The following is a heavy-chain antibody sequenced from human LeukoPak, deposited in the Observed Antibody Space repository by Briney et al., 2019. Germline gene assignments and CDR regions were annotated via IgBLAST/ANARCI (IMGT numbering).Heavy chain of an antibody. CDR3: ARGAYYGDNFPLHY. D-gene: IGHD4-23*01. CDR2: MNPNSGAT. CDR1: GYTFTNYY. V-gene: IGHV1-2*02. Sequence: ASVKVSCKGSGYTFTNYYLHWVRQAPGQGVEWMGWMNPNSGATEYQQNFQGRVTMTRDTSISTAYSEVFSLTSDDAAVYYCARGAYYGDNFPLHYWGQGSLVIVSS. J-gene: IGHJ4*02.